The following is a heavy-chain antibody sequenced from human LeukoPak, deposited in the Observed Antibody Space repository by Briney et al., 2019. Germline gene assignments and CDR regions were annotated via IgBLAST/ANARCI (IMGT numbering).Heavy chain of an antibody. CDR2: INHSGST. CDR3: ARGWLQFRAHAFDI. Sequence: SETLSLTCTVSGGSISSYYWSWIRQPPGKGLEWIGEINHSGSTNYNPSLKSRVTISVDTSKNQFSLKLSSVTAADTAVYYCARGWLQFRAHAFDIWGQGTMVTVSS. CDR1: GGSISSYY. V-gene: IGHV4-34*01. D-gene: IGHD5-12*01. J-gene: IGHJ3*02.